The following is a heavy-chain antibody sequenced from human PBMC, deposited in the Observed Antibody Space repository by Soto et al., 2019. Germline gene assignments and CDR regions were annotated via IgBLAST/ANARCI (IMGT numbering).Heavy chain of an antibody. Sequence: QVQLVESGGGVVQPGRSLRLLCEGSGFTFSRYGMHWVRQAPGMGLEWVAVVSHDGLAQYYGDSVKGRFTIPRDNSQNTLDLQINNLRTEDTAIYYCAKETIAVGGPNYFDYRGQGTLVTVSS. CDR1: GFTFSRYG. CDR2: VSHDGLAQ. CDR3: AKETIAVGGPNYFDY. D-gene: IGHD6-19*01. V-gene: IGHV3-30*18. J-gene: IGHJ4*02.